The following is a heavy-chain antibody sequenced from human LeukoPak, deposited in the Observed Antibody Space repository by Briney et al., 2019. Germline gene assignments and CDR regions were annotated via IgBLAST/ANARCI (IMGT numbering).Heavy chain of an antibody. CDR2: IIPIFGTA. Sequence: SVKVSCKASGGTFSSYAISWVRQAPGQGLEWMGGIIPIFGTANYAQKFQGRVTITTDESTSTAYMELSSLRSEDTAVYYCAKDWGHRNTVTPPSLEYWGQGTLVTVSS. V-gene: IGHV1-69*05. CDR3: AKDWGHRNTVTPPSLEY. CDR1: GGTFSSYA. D-gene: IGHD4-11*01. J-gene: IGHJ4*02.